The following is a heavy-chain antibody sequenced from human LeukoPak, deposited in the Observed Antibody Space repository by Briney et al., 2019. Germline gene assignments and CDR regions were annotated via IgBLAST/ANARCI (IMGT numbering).Heavy chain of an antibody. J-gene: IGHJ4*02. CDR2: IYYSGST. CDR3: ARVVRALRYYYDSSGSYYFDY. CDR1: GGSISSGDYY. D-gene: IGHD3-22*01. V-gene: IGHV4-30-4*01. Sequence: SQTLSLTCTVSGGSISSGDYYWSWIRQPPGKGPEWIGYIYYSGSTYYNPSLKSRVTISVDTSKNQFSLKLSSVTAADTAVYYCARVVRALRYYYDSSGSYYFDYWGQGTLVTVSS.